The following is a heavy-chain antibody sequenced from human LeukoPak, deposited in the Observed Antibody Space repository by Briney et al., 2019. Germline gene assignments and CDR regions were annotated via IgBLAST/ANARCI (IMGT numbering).Heavy chain of an antibody. CDR1: GYTFTGYY. Sequence: GASVKVSCKASGYTFTGYYMHWVRQAPGQGLEWMGRINPNSGGTNYAQKFQGRVTMTRDTSISTAYMELSRLRSDDTAVYYCARGQRGYCSSTSCSNYWGQGTLVTVS. CDR3: ARGQRGYCSSTSCSNY. CDR2: INPNSGGT. D-gene: IGHD2-2*01. J-gene: IGHJ4*02. V-gene: IGHV1-2*06.